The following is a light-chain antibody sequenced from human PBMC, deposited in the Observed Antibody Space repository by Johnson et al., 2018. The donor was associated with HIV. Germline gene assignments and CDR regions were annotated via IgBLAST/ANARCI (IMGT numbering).Light chain of an antibody. V-gene: IGLV1-51*01. CDR3: GTWDSSLSAGV. CDR2: DNN. CDR1: SSNIGNNY. Sequence: VLTQPPSVSAAPGQKVTISCSGSSSNIGNNYVSWYQQLPGTAPKLLIYDNNKRPSGIPDRFSGSKSGTSATLGITGLQTGDGADYYCGTWDSSLSAGVFGTGTKVTVL. J-gene: IGLJ1*01.